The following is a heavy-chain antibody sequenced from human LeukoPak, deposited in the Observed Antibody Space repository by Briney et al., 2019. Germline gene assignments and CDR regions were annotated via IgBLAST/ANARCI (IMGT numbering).Heavy chain of an antibody. V-gene: IGHV1-69*01. CDR1: GGTFSSYA. D-gene: IGHD3-10*01. CDR3: AEGSGSSSHYYYMDV. Sequence: SVKVSCKASGGTFSSYAFSWVRQAPGQGLEWMGGIIPIFGTANYAQKFQGRVTITADESSSTAYMELSSLRSEDTAVYYCAEGSGSSSHYYYMDVWGKGTTVTVSS. CDR2: IIPIFGTA. J-gene: IGHJ6*03.